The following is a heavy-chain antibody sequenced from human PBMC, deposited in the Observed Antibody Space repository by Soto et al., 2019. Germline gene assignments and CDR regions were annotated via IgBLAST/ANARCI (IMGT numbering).Heavy chain of an antibody. CDR3: ARRGPNCSSTSCPNKYYYYYGMDV. CDR2: IIPIFGTA. Sequence: GASAKVSCKASGCTIRSYAISWVRQAPGQGLEWMGGIIPIFGTANYAQKFQGRVTITADESTSTAYMELSSLRSEDTAVYYCARRGPNCSSTSCPNKYYYYYGMDVWGQGTTVTVSS. CDR1: GCTIRSYA. D-gene: IGHD2-2*01. J-gene: IGHJ6*02. V-gene: IGHV1-69*13.